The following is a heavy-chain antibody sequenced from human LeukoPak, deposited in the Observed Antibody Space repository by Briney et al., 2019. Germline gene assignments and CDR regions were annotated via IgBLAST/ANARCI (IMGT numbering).Heavy chain of an antibody. V-gene: IGHV4-4*07. CDR2: IYTSGNT. CDR1: GGSISSYY. CDR3: ARAGRYDSSGMGIFDY. Sequence: PSETLSLTCTVSGGSISSYYSSWIRQPAGKGLEWIGRIYTSGNTNYNPSLKSRVTISVDKSKNQFSLKLSSVTAADTAVYYCARAGRYDSSGMGIFDYWGQGTLVTVSS. J-gene: IGHJ4*02. D-gene: IGHD3-22*01.